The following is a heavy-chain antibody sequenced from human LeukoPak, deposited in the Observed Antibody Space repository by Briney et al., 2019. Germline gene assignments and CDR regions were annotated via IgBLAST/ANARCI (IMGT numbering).Heavy chain of an antibody. CDR2: INPNSGGT. CDR1: GYTFTGYY. J-gene: IGHJ4*02. Sequence: ASVKVSCKSSGYTFTGYYIHWGRQAPGQGLEWMGWINPNSGGTNYAQRFQGRVTMTRDTSISTAYMELSRLRSDDTAVYYCARDSGERGSGSYLIAYWGQGTLVTVSS. D-gene: IGHD3-10*01. V-gene: IGHV1-2*02. CDR3: ARDSGERGSGSYLIAY.